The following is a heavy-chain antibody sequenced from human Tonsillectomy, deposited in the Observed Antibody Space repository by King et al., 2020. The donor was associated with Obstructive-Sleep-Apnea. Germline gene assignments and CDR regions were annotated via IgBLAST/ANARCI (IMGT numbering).Heavy chain of an antibody. CDR2: ISSNGGST. CDR1: GFTFSSYA. J-gene: IGHJ6*02. Sequence: DVQLVESGGGLVQPGGSLRLSCSASGFTFSSYAIHWVRQAPGKGLEYVSAISSNGGSTYYADSVKGRFTISRDNSKNTLYLQMSSLRAEDTAVYYCVKDRPNDILTGYYNPYYFYGMDVWGQGTTVTVSS. CDR3: VKDRPNDILTGYYNPYYFYGMDV. D-gene: IGHD3-9*01. V-gene: IGHV3-64D*06.